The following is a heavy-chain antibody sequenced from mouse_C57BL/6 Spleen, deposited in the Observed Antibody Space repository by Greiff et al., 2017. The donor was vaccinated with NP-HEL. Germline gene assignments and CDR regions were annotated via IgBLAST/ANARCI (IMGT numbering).Heavy chain of an antibody. CDR1: GYAFTNYL. Sequence: VQLQESGAELVRPGTSVKVSYKASGYAFTNYLIEWVKQRPGQGLEWIGVINPGSGGTNYNEKFKGKATLTADKSSSTAYMQLSSLTSEDSAVYFCARYDYEIYAMDYWGQGTSVIVSS. CDR2: INPGSGGT. J-gene: IGHJ4*01. CDR3: ARYDYEIYAMDY. V-gene: IGHV1-54*01. D-gene: IGHD2-4*01.